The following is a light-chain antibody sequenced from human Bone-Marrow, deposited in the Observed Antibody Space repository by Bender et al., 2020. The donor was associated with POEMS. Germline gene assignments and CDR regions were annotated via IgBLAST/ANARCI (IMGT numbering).Light chain of an antibody. CDR1: SSDVGAYDF. CDR2: AVN. CDR3: SSYAGRNVWV. J-gene: IGLJ3*02. Sequence: QSALTQPPSASGSPGQSVTISCSGTSSDVGAYDFVSWYQQHPGKAPRLVIYAVNKRPSGVPDRFSGSKSGGTASLTVSGLQAEDEAHYYCSSYAGRNVWVFGGGTKLTVL. V-gene: IGLV2-8*01.